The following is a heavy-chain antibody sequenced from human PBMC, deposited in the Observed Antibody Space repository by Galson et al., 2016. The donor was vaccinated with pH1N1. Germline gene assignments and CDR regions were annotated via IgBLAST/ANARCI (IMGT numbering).Heavy chain of an antibody. D-gene: IGHD5-12*01. CDR3: ARDSEYSAYDLFH. J-gene: IGHJ4*02. CDR1: GFTFTSFS. V-gene: IGHV3-48*03. CDR2: ISSAGWAI. Sequence: SLRLSCAASGFTFTSFSMNWVRQAPGKGLEWVSYISSAGWAIHYADSVKGRFTISRDNAKNSLYLQMNSLRPSDTALYYCARDSEYSAYDLFHWGQGTLVAVSS.